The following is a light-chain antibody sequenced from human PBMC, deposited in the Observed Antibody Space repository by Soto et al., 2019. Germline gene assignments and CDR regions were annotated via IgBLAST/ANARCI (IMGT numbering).Light chain of an antibody. J-gene: IGLJ3*02. V-gene: IGLV2-14*01. CDR1: SSDVGGYNY. Sequence: QSALTQPASVSGSPGQSITISCTGTSSDVGGYNYVSWYQQHPAKAPKLMIYEVSNRPSGVSNRFSGSKSGNTASLTISGLQAEDEADYYCSSCTSTNTRVFGGGTKLTVL. CDR2: EVS. CDR3: SSCTSTNTRV.